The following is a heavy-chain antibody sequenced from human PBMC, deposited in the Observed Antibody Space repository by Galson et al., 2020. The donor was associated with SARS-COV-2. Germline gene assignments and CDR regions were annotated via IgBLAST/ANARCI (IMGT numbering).Heavy chain of an antibody. CDR2: ISSSSSYI. CDR3: AREEGFGELGRDYYYYGMDV. D-gene: IGHD3-10*01. J-gene: IGHJ6*02. CDR1: GFTFSSYS. Sequence: GGSLRLSCAASGFTFSSYSMNWVRQAPGKGLEWVSSISSSSSYIYYADSVKGRFTISRDNAKNSLYLQMNSLRAEDTAVYYCAREEGFGELGRDYYYYGMDVWGQGTTVTVSS. V-gene: IGHV3-21*01.